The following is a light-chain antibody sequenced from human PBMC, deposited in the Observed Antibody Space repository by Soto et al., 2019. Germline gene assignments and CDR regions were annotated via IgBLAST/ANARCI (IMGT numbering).Light chain of an antibody. Sequence: EIVMTQSPATLSVSPGERDTLSCRASQSVSRNLAWYQQNPGQAPRLLIYGASTRATGIPARFSGSGSGPEFTLTISSLQSEDFAVYYCQQYNNWPYTFGQGTKLEIK. CDR2: GAS. J-gene: IGKJ2*01. V-gene: IGKV3-15*01. CDR1: QSVSRN. CDR3: QQYNNWPYT.